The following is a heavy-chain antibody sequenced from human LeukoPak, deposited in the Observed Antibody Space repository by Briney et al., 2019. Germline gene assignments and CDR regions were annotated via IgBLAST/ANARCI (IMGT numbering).Heavy chain of an antibody. Sequence: PGGSLRLSCAASDFTFTSYSMNWVRQAPGKGLEWVSYISSHSSTIYYADSVKGRFTISRDNAKNSLYLQMNSLRAEDTAVYYCARGLERGYFDYWGQGTPVTVSS. V-gene: IGHV3-48*01. CDR2: ISSHSSTI. CDR3: ARGLERGYFDY. J-gene: IGHJ4*02. D-gene: IGHD1-1*01. CDR1: DFTFTSYS.